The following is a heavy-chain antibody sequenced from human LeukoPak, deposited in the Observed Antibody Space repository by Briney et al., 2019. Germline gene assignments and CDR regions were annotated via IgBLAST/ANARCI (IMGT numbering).Heavy chain of an antibody. D-gene: IGHD3-10*01. CDR1: GYTFTSYY. CDR3: ARTHYYGSGSYYSPPGY. J-gene: IGHJ4*02. CDR2: INPSGGST. V-gene: IGHV1-46*01. Sequence: APVKVSCKASGYTFTSYYMHWVRQAPGQGLEWMGIINPSGGSTSYAQKFQGRVTMTRDTSTSTVYMELSSLRSEDTAVYYCARTHYYGSGSYYSPPGYWGQGTLVTVSS.